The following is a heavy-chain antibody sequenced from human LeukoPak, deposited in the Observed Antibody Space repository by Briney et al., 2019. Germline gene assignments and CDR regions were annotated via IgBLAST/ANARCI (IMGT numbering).Heavy chain of an antibody. Sequence: PGGSLRLSCAASGFTFSSYWMSWVRQAPGKWLEWVANIKQDGSEKNYVDSMKGRFTISRDNAKNSLYLQMNSLRAEDTAVYYCARDPSFKYCSGGSCYEYFDLWGRGTLVTVSS. CDR1: GFTFSSYW. J-gene: IGHJ2*01. CDR2: IKQDGSEK. D-gene: IGHD2-15*01. CDR3: ARDPSFKYCSGGSCYEYFDL. V-gene: IGHV3-7*01.